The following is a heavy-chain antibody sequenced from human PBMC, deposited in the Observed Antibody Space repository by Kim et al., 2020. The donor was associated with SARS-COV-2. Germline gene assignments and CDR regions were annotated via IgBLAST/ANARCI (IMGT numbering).Heavy chain of an antibody. CDR3: ARWDIVVVPAAEGPYYYYYGMDV. CDR1: GGSISSSNW. CDR2: IYHSGST. V-gene: IGHV4-4*02. D-gene: IGHD2-2*01. J-gene: IGHJ6*02. Sequence: SETLSLTCAVSGGSISSSNWWSWVRQPPGKGLEWIGVIYHSGSTNYNPSLKSRVTISVDKSKNQFSLKLSSVTAADTAVYYCARWDIVVVPAAEGPYYYYYGMDVWGQGTTVTVSS.